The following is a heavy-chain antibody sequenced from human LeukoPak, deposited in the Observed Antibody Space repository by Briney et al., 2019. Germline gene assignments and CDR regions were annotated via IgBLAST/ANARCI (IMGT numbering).Heavy chain of an antibody. J-gene: IGHJ6*02. CDR3: ARGLNYGLGV. V-gene: IGHV3-30*02. CDR2: IQYDGSGR. Sequence: PGGSLRLSCATSGFTFTRFGLHWVRQAPGKGLEWVAFIQYDGSGRYADSVKGRFTISRDNSKNTVYLQMNSLRVEDMAVFYCARGLNYGLGVWGQGTTVTVSS. CDR1: GFTFTRFG.